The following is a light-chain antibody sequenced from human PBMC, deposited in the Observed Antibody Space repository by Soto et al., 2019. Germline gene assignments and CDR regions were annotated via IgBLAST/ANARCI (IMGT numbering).Light chain of an antibody. V-gene: IGKV1-9*01. CDR3: QQLNGYPLT. CDR2: AAS. Sequence: DIQLTQSPSFLSASVGDRVTITCRASQGISTDLAWYQQKPGKAPKLLIYAASTLQSGVPSRFSGSGSGTEFTLTIGSLQPEDFATYYCQQLNGYPLTFGGGTKVEI. CDR1: QGISTD. J-gene: IGKJ4*01.